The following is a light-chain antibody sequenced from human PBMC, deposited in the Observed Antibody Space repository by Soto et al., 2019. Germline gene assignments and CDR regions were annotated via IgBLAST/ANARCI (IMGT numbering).Light chain of an antibody. J-gene: IGKJ4*01. CDR3: QQLNSYPLT. V-gene: IGKV3-15*01. CDR1: QSVSSN. CDR2: GAS. Sequence: EIVMTQSPATLSVSPGESATLSCRASQSVSSNLAWYQQKPGQAPRLLIYGASTRATGIPARFSGSGSGTEFTLTISSLQSEDFATYYCQQLNSYPLTFGGGTKVEIK.